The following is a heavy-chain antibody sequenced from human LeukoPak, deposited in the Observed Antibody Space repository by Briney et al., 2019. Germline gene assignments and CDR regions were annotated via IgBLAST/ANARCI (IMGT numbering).Heavy chain of an antibody. CDR2: ISTYNGNT. D-gene: IGHD5-18*01. Sequence: ASVKVSCRSSGYTFTTYGITWVRQAPGQGLEWMGWISTYNGNTNYAQKLQDRVTMTTDTSTSTAYMELRSLRSDDTAMYYCARDRMDTGTYFDYWGQGTLVTVSS. CDR3: ARDRMDTGTYFDY. V-gene: IGHV1-18*01. J-gene: IGHJ4*01. CDR1: GYTFTTYG.